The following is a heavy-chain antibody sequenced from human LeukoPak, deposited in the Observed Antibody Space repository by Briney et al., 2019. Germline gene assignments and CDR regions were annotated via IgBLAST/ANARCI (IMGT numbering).Heavy chain of an antibody. J-gene: IGHJ4*02. CDR1: GFTFSSYW. CDR2: IKEDGSEK. Sequence: GGSLRLSCAASGFTFSSYWMSWVRQAPGKGLEWVANIKEDGSEKYYVDSVKGRFTISRDNAKNSLSLQMNSLRAEDTALYYCVGGNSFDYWGQRTLVAVSS. D-gene: IGHD3-16*01. V-gene: IGHV3-7*01. CDR3: VGGNSFDY.